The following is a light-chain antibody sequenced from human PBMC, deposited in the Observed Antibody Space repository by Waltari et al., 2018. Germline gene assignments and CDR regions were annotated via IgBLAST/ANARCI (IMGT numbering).Light chain of an antibody. Sequence: DIQMTQSPSTLSASVGDRVTITCRASQSISSWLAWYQQKPGKAPNLLIYKASSLESGVPSRFGGSGSGTAFTLTISSLQPDDFATYYCQQYNAYSWTFGQGTKVGIK. J-gene: IGKJ1*01. CDR3: QQYNAYSWT. V-gene: IGKV1-5*03. CDR2: KAS. CDR1: QSISSW.